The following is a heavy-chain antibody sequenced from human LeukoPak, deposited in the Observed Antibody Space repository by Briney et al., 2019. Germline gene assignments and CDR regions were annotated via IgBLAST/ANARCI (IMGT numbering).Heavy chain of an antibody. CDR1: GFTFSNYW. CDR2: IKQDGSEK. J-gene: IGHJ3*02. D-gene: IGHD3-10*01. Sequence: GESLRLSCAASGFTFSNYWINWARQAPGKGLELVANIKQDGSEKSYVDPVKGRFTISRDNTKNSLYLQMNSLRAEDTAVYYCARGNSGAFDIWGRGTMLTVSS. CDR3: ARGNSGAFDI. V-gene: IGHV3-7*01.